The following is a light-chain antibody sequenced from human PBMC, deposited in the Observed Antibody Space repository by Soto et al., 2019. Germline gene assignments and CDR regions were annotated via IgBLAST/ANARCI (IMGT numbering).Light chain of an antibody. CDR1: SSNIGSNT. CDR3: AVWDDSLNGYV. Sequence: QSVLTQPPSASGTPGQRVTISCYGSSSNIGSNTVNWYQHLPRAAPKLLIQSNNQRPSGVPVRFSGSQSGTSASLAISGLQSEDEADYYCAVWDDSLNGYVFGTGTKLTVL. V-gene: IGLV1-44*01. J-gene: IGLJ1*01. CDR2: SNN.